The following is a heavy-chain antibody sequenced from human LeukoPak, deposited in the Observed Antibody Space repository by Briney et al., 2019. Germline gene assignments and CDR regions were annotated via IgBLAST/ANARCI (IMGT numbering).Heavy chain of an antibody. CDR2: IYSGGST. J-gene: IGHJ4*02. CDR3: ARVNWNHGGVDY. D-gene: IGHD1-14*01. V-gene: IGHV3-66*01. CDR1: EFSVGSNY. Sequence: PGGSLRLSCAASEFSVGSNYMTWVRQAPGKGLEWVSLIYSGGSTYYADSVKGRFTISRDNSKNTLYLRMNSLRAEDTAVYYCARVNWNHGGVDYWGQGTLVTVSS.